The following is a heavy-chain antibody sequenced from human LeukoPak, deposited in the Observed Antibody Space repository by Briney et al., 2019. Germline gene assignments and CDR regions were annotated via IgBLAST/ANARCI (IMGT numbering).Heavy chain of an antibody. CDR1: GFMFRSYA. CDR2: ISSVGT. D-gene: IGHD3-10*01. J-gene: IGHJ5*02. CDR3: AKRWFGELGVDWFDP. Sequence: GGSLRLSCAASGFMFRSYAMSWARQAPGKGLEWVSTISSVGTYYADSVKGRFTISRDNSKNTLYLQMNSLRAEDTAIYYCAKRWFGELGVDWFDPWGQGTLVTVSS. V-gene: IGHV3-23*01.